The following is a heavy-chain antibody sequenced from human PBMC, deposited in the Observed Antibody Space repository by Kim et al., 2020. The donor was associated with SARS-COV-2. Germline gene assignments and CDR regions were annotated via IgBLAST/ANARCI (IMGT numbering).Heavy chain of an antibody. V-gene: IGHV1-69*01. Sequence: KFQGRVTITADESTSTAYMELSSLRSEDTAVYYCARDGELRYFDWLPHDPWGQGTLVTVSS. D-gene: IGHD3-9*01. CDR3: ARDGELRYFDWLPHDP. J-gene: IGHJ5*02.